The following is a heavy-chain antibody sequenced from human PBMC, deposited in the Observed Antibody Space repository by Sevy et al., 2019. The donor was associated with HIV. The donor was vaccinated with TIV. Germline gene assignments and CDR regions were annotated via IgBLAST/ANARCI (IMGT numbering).Heavy chain of an antibody. CDR1: GFTFSSYA. Sequence: GGSLRLSCAASGFTFSSYAMHWVRQAPGKGLEWVAVISYDGSNKYYADSVKGRFTISRDNAKNTLYLQMNSLRAEDTAVYYCARDESRAVVGNAHYFDYWGQGTLVTVSS. CDR3: ARDESRAVVGNAHYFDY. D-gene: IGHD6-19*01. V-gene: IGHV3-30-3*01. CDR2: ISYDGSNK. J-gene: IGHJ4*02.